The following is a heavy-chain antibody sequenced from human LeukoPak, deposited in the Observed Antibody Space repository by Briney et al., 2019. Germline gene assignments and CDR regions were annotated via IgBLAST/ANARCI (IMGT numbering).Heavy chain of an antibody. Sequence: SETLSLTCTVSGGSFSSPDDYWGWLRQPPGQGLEWSVSIFFTGNTLYNPSLTSRVSMSIYLTKNQFTLRLSSVTAADTAVYYCARHSHRRGNAFEIWGPGTMVTVSS. D-gene: IGHD3-16*02. CDR2: IFFTGNT. CDR3: ARHSHRRGNAFEI. CDR1: GGSFSSPDDY. J-gene: IGHJ3*02. V-gene: IGHV4-39*01.